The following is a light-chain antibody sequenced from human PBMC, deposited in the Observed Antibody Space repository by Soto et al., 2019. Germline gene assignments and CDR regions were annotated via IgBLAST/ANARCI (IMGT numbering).Light chain of an antibody. CDR2: DVS. CDR1: SSDVGGYSY. CDR3: CSYAGSSWV. V-gene: IGLV2-11*01. J-gene: IGLJ3*02. Sequence: QSALTQPRSVSGSPGQSVTISCNGTSSDVGGYSYVSWYQQDPGKAPKLMIYDVSKRPSGVPDRFSGSKSGNTASLTISGLLPEDETDYYCCSYAGSSWVFGGGTKLTVL.